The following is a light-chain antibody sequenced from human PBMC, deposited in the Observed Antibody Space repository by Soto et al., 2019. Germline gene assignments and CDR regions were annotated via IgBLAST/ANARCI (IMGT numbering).Light chain of an antibody. CDR3: QQYGNPPWT. CDR2: GAS. V-gene: IGKV3-20*01. J-gene: IGKJ1*01. Sequence: EVVLTQSPGTLSLSPGERATLSCRASQSSFSTYLAWFQQKPGQAPRLPIYGASTRAAGIPDRFSGRGSGTDFTLTISRLEPEDFAVYYCQQYGNPPWTLCQGTKVDIK. CDR1: QSSFSTY.